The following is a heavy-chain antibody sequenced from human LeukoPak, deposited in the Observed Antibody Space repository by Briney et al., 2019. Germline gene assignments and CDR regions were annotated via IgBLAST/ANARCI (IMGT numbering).Heavy chain of an antibody. CDR2: IKQDGSEK. Sequence: GGSRRLSCAASGLTISSYWMSWVRQAPGKGLEWVAKIKQDGSEKYYVDSVKGRFTISRDNAKNSLYLQMNSLRAEDTAVYYCARARFGSGWYDYYYYGMDVWGQGTTVTVSS. J-gene: IGHJ6*02. CDR3: ARARFGSGWYDYYYYGMDV. CDR1: GLTISSYW. D-gene: IGHD6-19*01. V-gene: IGHV3-7*01.